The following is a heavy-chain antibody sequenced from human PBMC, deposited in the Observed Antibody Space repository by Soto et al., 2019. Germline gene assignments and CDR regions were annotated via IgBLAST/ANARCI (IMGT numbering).Heavy chain of an antibody. V-gene: IGHV3-21*01. J-gene: IGHJ4*02. Sequence: GGSLRLSCAASGFTFSSDSMNWVRQAPGKGLEWVSSISSSSSYIYYADSVKGRFTISRDNAKNSLYLQMNSLRAEDTAVYYCARDQCSSTSCYSFWGQGTLVTSPQ. CDR3: ARDQCSSTSCYSF. D-gene: IGHD2-2*01. CDR1: GFTFSSDS. CDR2: ISSSSSYI.